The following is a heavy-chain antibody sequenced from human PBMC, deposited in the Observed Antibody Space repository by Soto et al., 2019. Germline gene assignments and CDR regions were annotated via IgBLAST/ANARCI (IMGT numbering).Heavy chain of an antibody. CDR1: GDSVSSNSAA. D-gene: IGHD2-15*01. CDR2: TYYRSKWYN. CDR3: ARDRGGSSDYYYYGMDV. Sequence: CAISGDSVSSNSAAWNWIRQSPSRGLEWLGRTYYRSKWYNDYAVSVKSRITINPDTSKNQFSLQLNSVTPEDTAVYYCARDRGGSSDYYYYGMDVWGQGTTVTVSS. J-gene: IGHJ6*02. V-gene: IGHV6-1*01.